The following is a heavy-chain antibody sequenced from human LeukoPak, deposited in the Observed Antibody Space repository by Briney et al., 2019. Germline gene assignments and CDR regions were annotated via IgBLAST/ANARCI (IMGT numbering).Heavy chain of an antibody. Sequence: GGSLRLSCAASGFTFSSYSMNWVRQAPGKGLEWVSYISSSSSTIYYADSVKGRFTISRDNAKNSLYLQMDSLRAEDTAVYYCASTSSGYYVYWGQGTLVTVSS. CDR3: ASTSSGYYVY. CDR1: GFTFSSYS. CDR2: ISSSSSTI. J-gene: IGHJ4*02. V-gene: IGHV3-48*04. D-gene: IGHD3-22*01.